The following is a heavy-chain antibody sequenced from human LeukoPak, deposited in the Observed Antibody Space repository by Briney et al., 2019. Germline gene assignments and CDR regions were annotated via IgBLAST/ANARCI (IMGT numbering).Heavy chain of an antibody. CDR1: GFIFDTYG. Sequence: GGSLRLSCAASGFIFDTYGMLWVRQAPGKGLEWVAVIAYDGSNQYHADSVKSRFTISRDNSKNTLYLQMNSLRGEDTAVYYCAKEKAIGTINYGLDVWGQGTTVTVSS. D-gene: IGHD1-1*01. J-gene: IGHJ6*02. CDR3: AKEKAIGTINYGLDV. V-gene: IGHV3-30*18. CDR2: IAYDGSNQ.